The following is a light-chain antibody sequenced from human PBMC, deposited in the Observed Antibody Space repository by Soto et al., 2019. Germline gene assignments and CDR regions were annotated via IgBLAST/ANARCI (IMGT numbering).Light chain of an antibody. Sequence: QSVLTQPPSVSGAPGQRVTISCTGSSSNIGAGYDVHWYQQLPGTAPKLLIYGNSNRPSGVPDRFSGSKSGTPASLAITGLQAEDEADYYCQSYDSSLSGSEVFGTGTKVTV. V-gene: IGLV1-40*01. CDR2: GNS. CDR1: SSNIGAGYD. J-gene: IGLJ1*01. CDR3: QSYDSSLSGSEV.